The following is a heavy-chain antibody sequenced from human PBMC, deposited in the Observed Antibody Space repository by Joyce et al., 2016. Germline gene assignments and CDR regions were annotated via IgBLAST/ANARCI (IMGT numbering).Heavy chain of an antibody. V-gene: IGHV1-18*01. Sequence: QVQLVQSGAEVKKPGASVKVSCKASGYTFTTSGISWVRQAPGPGPEWRGWISVYNGKTLYAQKLQGRVTMTTDTSTSTAYMELRSLRSDDTAVYYCARDLTLYGMDVWGQGTTVTVSS. CDR2: ISVYNGKT. CDR1: GYTFTTSG. CDR3: ARDLTLYGMDV. J-gene: IGHJ6*02.